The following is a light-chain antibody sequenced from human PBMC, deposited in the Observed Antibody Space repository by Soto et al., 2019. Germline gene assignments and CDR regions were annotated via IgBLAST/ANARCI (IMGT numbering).Light chain of an antibody. CDR3: SSHAGSSAFYV. Sequence: QSALTQSASVSGSPGQSITISCTGTSSDVGGSDYVSWYQQHPDKAPKLIISEVSDRPSGVSDRFSGSKSGNTASLTISGLQTEDEADYYCSSHAGSSAFYVFGTGTKVTVL. J-gene: IGLJ1*01. CDR2: EVS. CDR1: SSDVGGSDY. V-gene: IGLV2-14*01.